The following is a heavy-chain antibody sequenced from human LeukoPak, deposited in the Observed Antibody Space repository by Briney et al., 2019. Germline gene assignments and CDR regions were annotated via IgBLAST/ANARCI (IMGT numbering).Heavy chain of an antibody. CDR2: ISSSSSYI. CDR3: ARATDYDFWSGYGGGYYFDY. J-gene: IGHJ4*02. CDR1: GFTFSSYS. V-gene: IGHV3-21*01. Sequence: GGSLRLSCAASGFTFSSYSMNWVRQAPGKGLEWVSSISSSSSYIYYADSVKGRFTISRDNAKNSLYLQMNSLRAEDTAVYYCARATDYDFWSGYGGGYYFDYWGQGTLVSVSS. D-gene: IGHD3-3*01.